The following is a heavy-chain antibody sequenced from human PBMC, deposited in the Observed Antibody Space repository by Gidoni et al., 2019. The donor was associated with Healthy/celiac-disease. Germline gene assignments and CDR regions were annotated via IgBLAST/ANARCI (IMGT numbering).Heavy chain of an antibody. CDR3: ARGFSYCGGDCYVRRRHPLDY. CDR2: INHSEST. Sequence: QVQLQQWGAGLLKPSETLSLTCAFSGGSFSGYYWSWIRQPPGKGLEWIGEINHSESTNYNPSLKSRVTISVDTSKNQFSLKLSSVTAADTAVYYCARGFSYCGGDCYVRRRHPLDYWGQGTLVTVSS. V-gene: IGHV4-34*01. CDR1: GGSFSGYY. D-gene: IGHD2-21*02. J-gene: IGHJ4*02.